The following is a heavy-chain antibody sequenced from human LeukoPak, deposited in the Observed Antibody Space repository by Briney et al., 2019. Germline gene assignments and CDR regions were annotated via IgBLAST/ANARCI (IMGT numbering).Heavy chain of an antibody. D-gene: IGHD6-13*01. V-gene: IGHV3-23*01. Sequence: GGSLRLSCAASGFTFSSYAMSWVRQAPGKGLEWVSAISGSGGSTYYADSVKGRFTISRDNSKNTLYLQMNSLRAEDTAVYYCAKGPWAGSSMPVNWFDPWGQGTLVTVSS. CDR3: AKGPWAGSSMPVNWFDP. CDR1: GFTFSSYA. CDR2: ISGSGGST. J-gene: IGHJ5*02.